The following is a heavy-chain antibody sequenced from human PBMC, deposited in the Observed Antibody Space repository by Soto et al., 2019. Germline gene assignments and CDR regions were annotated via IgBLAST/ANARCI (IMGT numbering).Heavy chain of an antibody. CDR3: AKAFVGATGSFDY. J-gene: IGHJ4*02. V-gene: IGHV3-23*01. CDR2: TSGSGGST. CDR1: GFTFSSYA. Sequence: GGSLRLSCAASGFTFSSYAMSWVRQAPGKGLEWVSATSGSGGSTYYADSVKGRFTISRDNSKNTLYLQMNSLRAEDTAVYYCAKAFVGATGSFDYWGQGTLVTVSS. D-gene: IGHD1-26*01.